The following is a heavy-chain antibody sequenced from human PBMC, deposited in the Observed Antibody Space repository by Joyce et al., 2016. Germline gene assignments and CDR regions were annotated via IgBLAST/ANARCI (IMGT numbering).Heavy chain of an antibody. CDR1: SGSMSSSSYH. V-gene: IGHV4-39*07. D-gene: IGHD3-10*01. Sequence: QLQLQESGPGLVKPSETLSLTCTVSSGSMSSSSYHWAWIRQPPGKGLEWIGIIYYSGSTDYNPSLKSRVTISVDTSKNQFSLKLSSVTAADTAVYYCARDIVLLTSAPGVYDYYGMDVWGQGTTVTVSS. CDR3: ARDIVLLTSAPGVYDYYGMDV. CDR2: IYYSGST. J-gene: IGHJ6*02.